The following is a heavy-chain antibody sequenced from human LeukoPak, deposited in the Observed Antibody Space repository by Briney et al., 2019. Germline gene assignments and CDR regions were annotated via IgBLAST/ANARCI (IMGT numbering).Heavy chain of an antibody. Sequence: PGGSLRLSCAASGFMFSSYIIAWVRQPPGKGLEWVSVIYSGGSTYYADSVKGRFTISRDNSKNTLYLQMNSLRAEDTAVYYCARDSSGSKDYYYYGMDGWGQGTTVTVS. CDR3: ARDSSGSKDYYYYGMDG. J-gene: IGHJ6*02. CDR1: GFMFSSYI. V-gene: IGHV3-66*01. CDR2: IYSGGST. D-gene: IGHD6-19*01.